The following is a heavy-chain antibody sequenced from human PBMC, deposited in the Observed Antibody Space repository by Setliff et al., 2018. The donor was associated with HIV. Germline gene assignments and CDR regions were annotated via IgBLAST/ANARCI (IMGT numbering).Heavy chain of an antibody. D-gene: IGHD1-1*01. CDR3: ARDSSGGWRNANWFDP. J-gene: IGHJ5*02. CDR1: GYTFSDYY. CDR2: INPKSDDT. Sequence: ASVKVSCKASGYTFSDYYIHWVRQAPGQGLQGMGWINPKSDDTNYAQNFQAWITITRDTSISPAYMESSRLRSDETALYYRARDSSGGWRNANWFDPWGQGTLVTVSS. V-gene: IGHV1-2*04.